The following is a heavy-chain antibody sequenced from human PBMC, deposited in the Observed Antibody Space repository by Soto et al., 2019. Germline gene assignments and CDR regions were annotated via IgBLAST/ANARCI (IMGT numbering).Heavy chain of an antibody. CDR2: INHSGST. V-gene: IGHV4-34*01. CDR1: GGSFSGYY. CDR3: ARGADGGPTMDV. J-gene: IGHJ6*02. D-gene: IGHD4-17*01. Sequence: SETLSLTCAVYGGSFSGYYWSWIRQPPGKGLEWIGEINHSGSTNYNPSLKSRVTISVDTSKNQFSLKPSSVTAADTDVYYCARGADGGPTMDVWGQGTTVTVSS.